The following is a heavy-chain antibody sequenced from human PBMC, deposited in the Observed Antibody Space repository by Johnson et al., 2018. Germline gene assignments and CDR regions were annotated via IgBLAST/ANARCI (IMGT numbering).Heavy chain of an antibody. CDR3: AKDGVWWGSQYFHH. V-gene: IGHV3-9*01. CDR2: INLNRGSI. Sequence: VQLVQSGGGLVQHGRSLRLSCAASGFTFDDYAMHWVRQAPGKGLEWVSGINLNRGSIAYADSVKGRFTISRDNAKKSLYLQLTSLRPEDTALYYCAKDGVWWGSQYFHHWGQGTLVIVSS. CDR1: GFTFDDYA. J-gene: IGHJ1*01. D-gene: IGHD2-15*01.